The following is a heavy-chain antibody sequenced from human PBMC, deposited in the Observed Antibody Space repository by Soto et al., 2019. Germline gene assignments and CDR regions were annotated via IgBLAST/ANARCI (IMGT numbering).Heavy chain of an antibody. V-gene: IGHV1-2*04. Sequence: ASVKVSCKASGYTFTGYYMHWVRQAPGQGLEWMGWINPNSGGTNYAQKFQGWVTMTRDTSISTAYMELSRLRSDDTAVYYCARDRLGIPHDAFDIWGQGTMVTVSS. CDR2: INPNSGGT. J-gene: IGHJ3*02. D-gene: IGHD7-27*01. CDR1: GYTFTGYY. CDR3: ARDRLGIPHDAFDI.